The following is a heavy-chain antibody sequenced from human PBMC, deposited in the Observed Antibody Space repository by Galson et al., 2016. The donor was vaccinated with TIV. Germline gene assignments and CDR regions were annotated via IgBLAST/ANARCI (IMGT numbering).Heavy chain of an antibody. D-gene: IGHD3-3*01. CDR3: ARAPISIFGLATSYYFDY. J-gene: IGHJ4*02. Sequence: PALVKPTQTLTLTCTFSGFSLSTYGMSEGWIRQPPGKALEWLARIDWDDDKFYNSSLKTRLTISKDISRNQVVLTMTNMDPVDTATYYCARAPISIFGLATSYYFDYWGQGTLVTVSS. CDR1: GFSLSTYGMS. CDR2: IDWDDDK. V-gene: IGHV2-70*17.